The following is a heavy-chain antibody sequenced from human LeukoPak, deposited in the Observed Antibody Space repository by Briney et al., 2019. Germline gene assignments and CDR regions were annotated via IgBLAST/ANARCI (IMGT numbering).Heavy chain of an antibody. V-gene: IGHV3-21*04. CDR3: ARGPSIMFYYGMDV. CDR2: ISSSSSYI. CDR1: GFTFSSYS. J-gene: IGHJ6*02. Sequence: GGSLRLSCAASGFTFSSYSMNWVRQAPGKGLEWVSSISSSSSYIYYADSVKGRFTISRDNAKNSLYLQMNSLRAEDTAVYYCARGPSIMFYYGMDVWGQGTTVTVSS. D-gene: IGHD2-8*01.